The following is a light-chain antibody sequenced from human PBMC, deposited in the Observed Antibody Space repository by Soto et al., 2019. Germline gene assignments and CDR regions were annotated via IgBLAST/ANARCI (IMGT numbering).Light chain of an antibody. CDR3: HHYGSSVQT. J-gene: IGKJ2*01. CDR1: QSVSSSY. V-gene: IGKV3-20*01. CDR2: AAS. Sequence: EIVLTQSPGTLSLSPGERASLSCRASQSVSSSYLAWYQQKPGQAPRLVIYAASSRATGIPDRFSGSGSGTDFTLTISRLEPEDFALYYCHHYGSSVQTFGQGTKVEIK.